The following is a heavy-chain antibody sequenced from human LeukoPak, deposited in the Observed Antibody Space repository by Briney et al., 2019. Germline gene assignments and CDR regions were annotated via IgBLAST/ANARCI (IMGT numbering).Heavy chain of an antibody. Sequence: GGSLRLSCAASGISFSNYWMHWVRQAPGKGLVWVSRINTDGRSTSYADSVKGRFTISRDNAKNTLFLQMNSLRAEDTAVYYCARGRELVDYWGQGTLVTVSS. J-gene: IGHJ4*02. D-gene: IGHD1-26*01. CDR2: INTDGRST. CDR1: GISFSNYW. V-gene: IGHV3-74*01. CDR3: ARGRELVDY.